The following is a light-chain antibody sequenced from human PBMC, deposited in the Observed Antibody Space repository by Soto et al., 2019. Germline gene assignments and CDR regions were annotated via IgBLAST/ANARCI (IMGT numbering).Light chain of an antibody. Sequence: EIVLTQSPATLSLSLGERATLSCRASQSVSSYLAWYQQKPGQAPRLLIYDASNRATGIPARFSGSGSGTYFTLTISRLEPEDFAVYYCQQRSNWPPITSGQGTRLEIK. CDR3: QQRSNWPPIT. CDR1: QSVSSY. CDR2: DAS. J-gene: IGKJ5*01. V-gene: IGKV3-11*01.